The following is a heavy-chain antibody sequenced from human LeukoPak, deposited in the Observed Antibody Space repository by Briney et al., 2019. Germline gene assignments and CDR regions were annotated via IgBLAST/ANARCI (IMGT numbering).Heavy chain of an antibody. V-gene: IGHV3-23*01. CDR2: ISGSGGST. CDR1: GFTFSTYA. CDR3: AKDRGFGEYFPFFY. D-gene: IGHD3-10*01. J-gene: IGHJ4*02. Sequence: GGSLRLSCAASGFTFSTYAMSWVRQTPEKGLEWVSAISGSGGSTYYADSVKGRFTISRDNSKNTLYLQTNSLRAEDTAVYYCAKDRGFGEYFPFFYWGQGTLVTVSS.